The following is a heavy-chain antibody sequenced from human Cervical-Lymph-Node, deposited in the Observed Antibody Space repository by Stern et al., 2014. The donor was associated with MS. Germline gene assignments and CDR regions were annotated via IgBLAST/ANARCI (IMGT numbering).Heavy chain of an antibody. CDR1: GDTITSHF. V-gene: IGHV4-59*11. J-gene: IGHJ5*02. Sequence: QLQLQESGPGLLRPSETLSLTCRVSGDTITSHFWSWIRQPPGKGLEWIGYIYHRGTTNYNASLNGRVAISIDTSKTQFSLRLSSVTAADTAVYYCARATDLWGQGTLVTVSS. CDR3: ARATDL. CDR2: IYHRGTT.